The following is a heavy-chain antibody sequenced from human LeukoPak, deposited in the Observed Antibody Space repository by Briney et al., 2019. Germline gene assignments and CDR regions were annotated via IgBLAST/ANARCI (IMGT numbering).Heavy chain of an antibody. Sequence: AGGSLRLSCAASGFTFSSYGMSWVRQAPGKGLEWVSRINSDGSSTSYADSVKGRFTISRDNAKNTLYLQMNSLRAEDTAVYYCARTMMVRGVMADFDYWGQGTLVTVSS. V-gene: IGHV3-74*01. CDR2: INSDGSST. CDR3: ARTMMVRGVMADFDY. J-gene: IGHJ4*02. D-gene: IGHD3-10*01. CDR1: GFTFSSYG.